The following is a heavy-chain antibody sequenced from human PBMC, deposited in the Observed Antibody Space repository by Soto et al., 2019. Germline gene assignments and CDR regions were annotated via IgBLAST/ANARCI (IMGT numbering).Heavy chain of an antibody. Sequence: QVQLVQSGAEVKKRGASVKVSCKAYGCTFTSYGIRWVRQAPGQGLEWMGWISADNANTHYAQNIPDRVTMTTDTSTSTDYMELRRLRSDDTAVYCCARGLADDNSTASEGPGNLWGRGTVVTVTS. CDR2: ISADNANT. D-gene: IGHD6-13*01. CDR3: ARGLADDNSTASEGPGNL. J-gene: IGHJ2*01. V-gene: IGHV1-18*01. CDR1: GCTFTSYG.